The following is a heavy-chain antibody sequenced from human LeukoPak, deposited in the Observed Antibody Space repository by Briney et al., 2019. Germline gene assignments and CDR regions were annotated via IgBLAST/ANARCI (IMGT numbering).Heavy chain of an antibody. J-gene: IGHJ3*01. Sequence: SETLSLTCAVSGVSISPYYWARIRQPPGEGLEWIWYIHTSGSNNQYPSLKSRVTISVDKAKNHFSLRLTSVTAADTAVYYCARLAAAVHLGAFDLWGQGTMVTVSS. CDR2: IHTSGSN. CDR1: GVSISPYY. D-gene: IGHD3-3*01. CDR3: ARLAAAVHLGAFDL. V-gene: IGHV4-4*09.